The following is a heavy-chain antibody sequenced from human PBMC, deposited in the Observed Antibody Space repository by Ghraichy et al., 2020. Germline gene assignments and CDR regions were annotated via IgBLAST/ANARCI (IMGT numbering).Heavy chain of an antibody. CDR3: ARNGPAFDY. Sequence: SQTLSLTCSVSGGSISSYYWSWIRQPAGKGLEWIGRIYSSGSTNYNPSLRSRVTMSVDTSTNHFSLTLSSVTAADTAVYYCARNGPAFDYWGQGTLVTVSS. J-gene: IGHJ4*02. CDR1: GGSISSYY. CDR2: IYSSGST. D-gene: IGHD2-8*01. V-gene: IGHV4-4*07.